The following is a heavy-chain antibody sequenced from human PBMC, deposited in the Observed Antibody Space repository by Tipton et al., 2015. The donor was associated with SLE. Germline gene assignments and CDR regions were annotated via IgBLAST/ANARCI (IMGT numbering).Heavy chain of an antibody. CDR2: INHSGST. D-gene: IGHD6-13*01. V-gene: IGHV4-34*01. CDR1: GGSFSGYY. CDR3: ASRRAAAAPGWYCEL. J-gene: IGHJ2*01. Sequence: TLSLTCAVYGGSFSGYYWSWIRQPPGKGLEWIGEINHSGSTNYNPSLKSRVTISVDTSKNQFSLKLSSVTAADTAVYYCASRRAAAAPGWYCELWGRGTLVTVSS.